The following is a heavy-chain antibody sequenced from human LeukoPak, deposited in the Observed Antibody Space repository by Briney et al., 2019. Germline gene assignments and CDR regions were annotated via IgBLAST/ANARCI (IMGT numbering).Heavy chain of an antibody. CDR1: GFTFSSYA. V-gene: IGHV3-23*01. CDR2: ISGSGGST. D-gene: IGHD6-19*01. CDR3: AKVSRSVAATPSGY. J-gene: IGHJ4*02. Sequence: PGGSLRLSCAASGFTFSSYAMSWVRQAPGKGLEWVSAISGSGGSTYYADSVKGRLTISRDNSKNTLYLQMNSLRAEDTAVYYCAKVSRSVAATPSGYWGQGTLVTVSS.